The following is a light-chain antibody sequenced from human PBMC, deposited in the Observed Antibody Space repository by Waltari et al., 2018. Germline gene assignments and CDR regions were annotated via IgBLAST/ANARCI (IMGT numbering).Light chain of an antibody. CDR1: QSLLHTNGYNY. CDR2: DAS. J-gene: IGKJ4*01. CDR3: QQYNSYPFT. Sequence: DIVMTQSPLSLPVTPGEPASISCRSSQSLLHTNGYNYLDWYLQKPGQSPQLLIYDASSLQGGVPSRFSGSGSGTEFTLTISSLQPDDFATYYCQQYNSYPFTFGGGTRVEIK. V-gene: IGKV2-28*01.